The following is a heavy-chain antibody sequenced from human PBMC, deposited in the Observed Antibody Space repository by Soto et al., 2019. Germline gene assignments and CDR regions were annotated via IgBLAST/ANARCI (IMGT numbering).Heavy chain of an antibody. D-gene: IGHD5-12*01. CDR2: IYYSGST. V-gene: IGHV4-30-4*01. CDR3: ARDHRDGYNDFDY. J-gene: IGHJ4*02. CDR1: GGSISSGDYY. Sequence: PSETLSLTCTVSGGSISSGDYYWSWIRQPPGKGLEWIGYIYYSGSTYYNPSLKSRVTISVDMSKNQFSLKLNSMTAADTAVYFCARDHRDGYNDFDYWGQGTLVTVSS.